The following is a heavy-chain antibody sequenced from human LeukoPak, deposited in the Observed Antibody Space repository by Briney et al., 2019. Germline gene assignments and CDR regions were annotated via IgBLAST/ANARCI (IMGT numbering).Heavy chain of an antibody. D-gene: IGHD6-13*01. CDR2: ISAYNGNT. J-gene: IGHJ4*02. CDR1: GYTFTSYG. Sequence: GASVKVSCKASGYTFTSYGISWVRQAPGQGLEWMGWISAYNGNTNYAQKLQGRVTMTTDTSTSTAYMELRSLRSDDTAVYYCARAGGRFGTQQLANFVDYWGQGTLVTVSS. CDR3: ARAGGRFGTQQLANFVDY. V-gene: IGHV1-18*01.